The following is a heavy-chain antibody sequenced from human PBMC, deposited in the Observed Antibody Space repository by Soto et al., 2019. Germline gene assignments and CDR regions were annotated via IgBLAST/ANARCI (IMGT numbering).Heavy chain of an antibody. V-gene: IGHV3-23*01. Sequence: EVQLLESGGGLVQPGGSLRLSCAASGLTFSSYAVTWVRQAPGKGLEWVSTITTSGGSTYYADSVKGRFTISRDNSKNTLYLQMNSLRAEDTAVYYCAKVAAAAGLDYWGQGTLGTGSS. CDR3: AKVAAAAGLDY. CDR2: ITTSGGST. J-gene: IGHJ4*02. CDR1: GLTFSSYA. D-gene: IGHD6-13*01.